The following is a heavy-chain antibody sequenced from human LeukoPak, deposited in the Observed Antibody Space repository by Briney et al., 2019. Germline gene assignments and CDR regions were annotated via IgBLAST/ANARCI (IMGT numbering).Heavy chain of an antibody. CDR2: IYTSGST. D-gene: IGHD6-13*01. CDR3: ARVLSYLRDGGIAAAYFDY. Sequence: TSETLSLTCTVSGGSISSYYWSWIPQPAGKGLEWIGRIYTSGSTNYNPSLKSRVTMSVDTSKNQFSLKLSSVTAADTAVYYCARVLSYLRDGGIAAAYFDYWGQGTLVTVSS. CDR1: GGSISSYY. V-gene: IGHV4-4*07. J-gene: IGHJ4*02.